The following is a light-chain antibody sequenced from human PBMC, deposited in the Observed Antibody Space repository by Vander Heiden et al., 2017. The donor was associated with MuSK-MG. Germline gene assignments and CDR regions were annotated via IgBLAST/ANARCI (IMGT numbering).Light chain of an antibody. V-gene: IGLV2-11*01. Sequence: QSALTQPRSVSGSPGQSVTISCTGTSSDVGGYNYVAWKADSSPVKAGVETTTPSKSGNTASLTISGLQAEDEADYYCCSYAGIYTFSVIGGGTKLTVL. CDR1: SSDVGGYNY. CDR3: CSYAGIYTFSV. J-gene: IGLJ3*02.